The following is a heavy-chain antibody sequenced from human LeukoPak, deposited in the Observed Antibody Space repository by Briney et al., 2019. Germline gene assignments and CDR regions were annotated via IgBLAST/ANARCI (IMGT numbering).Heavy chain of an antibody. CDR3: ARDEYSSSSFDS. D-gene: IGHD6-6*01. CDR1: GGSTSGYY. V-gene: IGHV4-59*01. CDR2: VYYSGST. J-gene: IGHJ4*02. Sequence: SETLSLTCTVSGGSTSGYYWSWIRQPPGKGLEWLGFVYYSGSTNYNPSLKSRVTISEDTSKNQFSLKLSSVTAADTAMYYCARDEYSSSSFDSWGQGTLVTVSS.